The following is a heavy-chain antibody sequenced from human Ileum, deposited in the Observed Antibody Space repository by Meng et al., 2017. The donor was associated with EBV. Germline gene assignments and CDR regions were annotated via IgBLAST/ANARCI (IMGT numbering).Heavy chain of an antibody. V-gene: IGHV4-28*01. D-gene: IGHD3-22*01. J-gene: IGHJ4*02. CDR1: GYSISSTNW. CDR2: IYYSGST. Sequence: VLRSASGPAFVTPPDSLSPTCAVSGYSISSTNWWGWIRQPPGKGLEWIGYIYYSGSTSYNPSLKSRVTMSVDTSKNQFSLNLNSVTAVDTAVYYCARNVPGTSAYYDWGQGTLVTVSS. CDR3: ARNVPGTSAYYD.